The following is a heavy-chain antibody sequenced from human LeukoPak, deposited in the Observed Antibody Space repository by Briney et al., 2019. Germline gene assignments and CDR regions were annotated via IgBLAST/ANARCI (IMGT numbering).Heavy chain of an antibody. CDR2: IYHSGST. CDR3: ARDRSSGYYYYYYYMDV. D-gene: IGHD6-13*01. V-gene: IGHV4-38-2*02. CDR1: GYSISSGYY. J-gene: IGHJ6*03. Sequence: SETLSLTCTVSGYSISSGYYWGWIRQPPGKGLEWIGSIYHSGSTYYDPSLKSRVTISVDTSKNQFSLKLSSVTAADTAVYYCARDRSSGYYYYYYYMDVWGKGTTVTVSS.